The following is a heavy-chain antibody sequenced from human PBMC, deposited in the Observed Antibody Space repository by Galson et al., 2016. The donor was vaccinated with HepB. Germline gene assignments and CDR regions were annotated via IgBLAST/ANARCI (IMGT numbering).Heavy chain of an antibody. CDR2: ISGSGGST. CDR3: AKADLWLWYFDL. J-gene: IGHJ2*01. D-gene: IGHD3-10*01. CDR1: GFTFRSSV. Sequence: SLRLSCAASGFTFRSSVMRWVRQAPGEGLEWVSSISGSGGSTYYADSVKGRFTVSRDNSKNTLYLQMNSLRAEDTAVYYCAKADLWLWYFDLWGRGTLVTVSS. V-gene: IGHV3-23*01.